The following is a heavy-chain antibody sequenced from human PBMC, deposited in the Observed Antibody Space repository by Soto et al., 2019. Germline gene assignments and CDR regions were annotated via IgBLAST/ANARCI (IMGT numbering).Heavy chain of an antibody. CDR3: TRDSSRGYGMDV. V-gene: IGHV3-48*02. D-gene: IGHD3-16*01. CDR1: EFTFNSYH. J-gene: IGHJ6*02. Sequence: EVQLVESGGGLVQPGRSLRLSCAASEFTFNSYHMNWVRQAPGKGLEWVSYISSRSRATLYADSVKGRFTISRDNGKNSLYLQMNSLRDEDTAVYYCTRDSSRGYGMDVWGQGTTVTVSS. CDR2: ISSRSRAT.